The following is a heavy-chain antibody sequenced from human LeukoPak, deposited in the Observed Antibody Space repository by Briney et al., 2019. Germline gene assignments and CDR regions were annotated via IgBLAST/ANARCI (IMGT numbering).Heavy chain of an antibody. CDR2: TIPIFGIA. J-gene: IGHJ5*02. D-gene: IGHD2-2*01. V-gene: IGHV1-69*04. CDR3: ASSHRGVLYCSSTSCPNWFDP. Sequence: ASVKVSCKASGGTFSSYAISWVRQAPGQGLEWMGRTIPIFGIANYAQKFQGRVTITADKSTSTAYMELSSLRSEDTAVYYCASSHRGVLYCSSTSCPNWFDPWGQGTLVTVSS. CDR1: GGTFSSYA.